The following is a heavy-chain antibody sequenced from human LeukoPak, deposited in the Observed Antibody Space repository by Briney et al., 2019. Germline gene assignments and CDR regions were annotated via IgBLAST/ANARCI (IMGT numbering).Heavy chain of an antibody. CDR3: TRGVAVATAYYFDY. J-gene: IGHJ4*02. CDR2: ISNHNGNT. V-gene: IGHV1-18*01. Sequence: ASVKVSCKTSGFPFSAYGIAWVRQAPGHGPEWMGWISNHNGNTHYAQKCQGRITVTTDISTGTASMELRSLKSDDTAVYYCTRGVAVATAYYFDYWGRGTLVTVAS. CDR1: GFPFSAYG. D-gene: IGHD4-23*01.